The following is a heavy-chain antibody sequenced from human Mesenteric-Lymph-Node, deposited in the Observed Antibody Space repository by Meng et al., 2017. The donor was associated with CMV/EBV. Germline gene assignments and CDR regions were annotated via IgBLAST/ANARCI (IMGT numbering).Heavy chain of an antibody. CDR2: IYYSGST. CDR3: ARDFRHCSSFSCYSSYFDL. CDR1: SGDYY. Sequence: SGDYYWSWIRQPPGKGLEWIGYIYYSGSTYYNPSLKSRVTISVDTSKNQISLKLYSVTAADSAVYYCARDFRHCSSFSCYSSYFDLWGRGTLVTVSS. D-gene: IGHD2-2*01. J-gene: IGHJ2*01. V-gene: IGHV4-30-4*08.